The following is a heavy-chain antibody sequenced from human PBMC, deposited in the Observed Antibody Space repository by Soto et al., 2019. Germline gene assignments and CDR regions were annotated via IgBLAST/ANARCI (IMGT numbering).Heavy chain of an antibody. Sequence: GESLKISCKGSGYSFTSYWIGWVRQMPGKGLEWMGIIYPGDSDTRYSPSFQGQVTISADKSISTAYLQWSSLKASDTAMYYCARRSELLYSSGWYGGAFDIWGQGTMVTVSS. CDR2: IYPGDSDT. CDR3: ARRSELLYSSGWYGGAFDI. CDR1: GYSFTSYW. J-gene: IGHJ3*02. D-gene: IGHD6-19*01. V-gene: IGHV5-51*01.